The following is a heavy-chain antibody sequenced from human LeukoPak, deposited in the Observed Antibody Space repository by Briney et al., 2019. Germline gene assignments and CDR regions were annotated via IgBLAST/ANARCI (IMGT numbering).Heavy chain of an antibody. D-gene: IGHD2-2*02. Sequence: GVSLRLSCAASGFTFSSYAMSWVRHAPGNGLEWGSAICGSGGSTYYAAYVKGRFTISRDNSKNTLYLQMNSLRAEDTAVYYCAGYCSSTSCYTHYYFDYWGQGTLVTVSS. V-gene: IGHV3-23*01. CDR1: GFTFSSYA. J-gene: IGHJ4*02. CDR3: AGYCSSTSCYTHYYFDY. CDR2: ICGSGGST.